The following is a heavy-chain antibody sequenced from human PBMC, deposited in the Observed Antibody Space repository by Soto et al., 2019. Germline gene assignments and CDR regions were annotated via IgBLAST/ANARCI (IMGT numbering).Heavy chain of an antibody. CDR3: ARGITYYYYTTGPSTYKWFDP. D-gene: IGHD3-10*01. J-gene: IGHJ5*02. CDR2: ISYSGYT. Sequence: SETLSLTCTASGCSISSYSWSWIRQPPGKGLEWIGHISYSGYTNYNPSLKSRLTISVDASKNQFSLILSSVTAADTAVYYCARGITYYYYTTGPSTYKWFDPWGQGTLVTVSS. CDR1: GCSISSYS. V-gene: IGHV4-59*01.